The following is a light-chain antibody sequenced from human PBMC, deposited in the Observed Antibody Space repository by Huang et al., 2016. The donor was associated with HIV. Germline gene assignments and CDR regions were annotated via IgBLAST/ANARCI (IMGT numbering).Light chain of an antibody. CDR2: GSS. CDR1: RSVSSN. V-gene: IGKV3-15*01. Sequence: IVMTQSPATMSVSPGERVTFSCRATRSVSSNLAWYQQRPGQAPRLLIYGSSTRDPGIPARVSGSGSGTDFSLTISSLQSEDFALYYCQQYNNWLLSFGGGTRVDI. J-gene: IGKJ4*01. CDR3: QQYNNWLLS.